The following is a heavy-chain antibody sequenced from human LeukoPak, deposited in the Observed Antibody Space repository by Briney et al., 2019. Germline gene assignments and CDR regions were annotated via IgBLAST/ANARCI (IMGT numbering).Heavy chain of an antibody. CDR3: ARDLGYGDYDM. J-gene: IGHJ4*02. Sequence: SETLSLTCIVSGYSISSGNYWGWIRPPLGKGLEWIGSIYHSGSTYYNPSLKSRVTISVDTSKNQFSLKLSSVTAADTAVYYCARDLGYGDYDMWGQGTLVTVSS. D-gene: IGHD4-17*01. V-gene: IGHV4-38-2*02. CDR1: GYSISSGNY. CDR2: IYHSGST.